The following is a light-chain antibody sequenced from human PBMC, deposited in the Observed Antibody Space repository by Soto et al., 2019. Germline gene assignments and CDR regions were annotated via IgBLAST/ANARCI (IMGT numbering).Light chain of an antibody. V-gene: IGKV4-1*01. CDR3: QQYHSAPQS. CDR1: QSVLYSPNNKNY. CDR2: WAS. Sequence: DIVMTQSPDSLAVSLGERATINCKSSQSVLYSPNNKNYLAWYQQKPGQPPKLPIYWASTRESGVPDRFSGSGSVTDFTLTISSLQAEDVAFYYCQQYHSAPQSFGQGTKVEIK. J-gene: IGKJ1*01.